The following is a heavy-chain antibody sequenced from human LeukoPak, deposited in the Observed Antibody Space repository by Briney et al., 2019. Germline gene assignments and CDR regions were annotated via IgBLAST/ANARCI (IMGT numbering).Heavy chain of an antibody. CDR2: IYPGDSDT. D-gene: IGHD1-26*01. Sequence: GESLKISCKVSGYSFTNYWIGWVRQMPGKGLEWMGIIYPGDSDTRYNPSFQGQVTISADKSISTAYLQWSSLKASDTAMYYCARPGLGAADAFDIWGQGTMVTVSS. CDR1: GYSFTNYW. CDR3: ARPGLGAADAFDI. J-gene: IGHJ3*02. V-gene: IGHV5-51*01.